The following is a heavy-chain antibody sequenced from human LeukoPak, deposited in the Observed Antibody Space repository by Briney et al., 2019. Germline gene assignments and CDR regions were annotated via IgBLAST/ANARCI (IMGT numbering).Heavy chain of an antibody. V-gene: IGHV1-69*13. CDR1: GGTLSSYA. CDR3: ARSLDYYDRVDY. J-gene: IGHJ4*02. D-gene: IGHD3-22*01. Sequence: SVKVSCKASGGTLSSYAISWVRQAPGQGLEWMGGIIPIFGTANYAQKFQGRVTITADESTSTAYMELSSLRSEDTAVYYCARSLDYYDRVDYWGQGTLVTVSS. CDR2: IIPIFGTA.